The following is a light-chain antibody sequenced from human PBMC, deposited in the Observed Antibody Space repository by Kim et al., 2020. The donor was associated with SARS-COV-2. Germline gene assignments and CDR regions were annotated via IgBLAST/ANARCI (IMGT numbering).Light chain of an antibody. Sequence: ASVGDRVTITCRASQGISNSLAWYQQKPGKVPKVLIYSASALQSGVPSRLSGSGSGTDFTLTISSLQPEDVATYYCQKYDAAPWTFGQGTKVDIK. J-gene: IGKJ1*01. CDR1: QGISNS. CDR2: SAS. CDR3: QKYDAAPWT. V-gene: IGKV1-27*01.